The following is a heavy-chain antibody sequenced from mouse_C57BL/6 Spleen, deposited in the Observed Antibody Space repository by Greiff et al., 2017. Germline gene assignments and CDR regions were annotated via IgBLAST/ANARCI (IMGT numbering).Heavy chain of an antibody. CDR1: GYTFTSYW. CDR2: IDPSDSYT. V-gene: IGHV1-69*01. Sequence: QVQLQQSGAELVMPGASVKLSCKASGYTFTSYWMHWVKQRPGQGLEWIGEIDPSDSYTNYNQKFKGKSTLTVDKSSSTAYMQLSSLTSEDSAVYYCARGGDEGYWGQGTTLTVSS. D-gene: IGHD3-3*01. J-gene: IGHJ2*01. CDR3: ARGGDEGY.